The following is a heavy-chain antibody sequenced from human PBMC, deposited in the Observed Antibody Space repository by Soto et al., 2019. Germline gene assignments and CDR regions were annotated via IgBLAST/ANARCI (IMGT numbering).Heavy chain of an antibody. D-gene: IGHD6-6*01. J-gene: IGHJ4*02. CDR3: AKGESSSSPDY. V-gene: IGHV3-30*18. Sequence: GGSLRLSCAASGFTFSSYGMHWVRQAPGKGLEGVAVISYDGSNKYYADSVKGRFTISRDNSKNTLYLQMNSLGAEDTAVYYCAKGESSSSPDYWGQGTLVTVSS. CDR1: GFTFSSYG. CDR2: ISYDGSNK.